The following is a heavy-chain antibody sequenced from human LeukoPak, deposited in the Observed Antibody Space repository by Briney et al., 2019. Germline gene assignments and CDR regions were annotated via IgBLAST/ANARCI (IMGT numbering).Heavy chain of an antibody. V-gene: IGHV1-2*02. J-gene: IGHJ4*02. CDR2: INPNSGGT. CDR3: ARGIGVGGSWDPQFDY. D-gene: IGHD6-13*01. CDR1: GYTFTGYY. Sequence: ASVKVSCKASGYTFTGYYIHWVRQAPGQGLEWMGWINPNSGGTNYAQNFQGRVTMTRDTSIRTAYMELSRLRSGDTAVYYCARGIGVGGSWDPQFDYWGQGTLVTVSS.